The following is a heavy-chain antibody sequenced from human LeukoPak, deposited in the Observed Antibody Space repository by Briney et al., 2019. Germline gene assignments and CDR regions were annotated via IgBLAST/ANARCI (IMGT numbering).Heavy chain of an antibody. CDR3: AREGRYCGGDCYGIGWFDP. CDR2: IYYSGST. V-gene: IGHV4-30-4*08. Sequence: SETLSLTCTVSGGSISSGDYYWSWIRQPPGKGLEWIGYIYYSGSTYYNPSLKSRVTISVDTSKNQFPLKLSSVTAADTAVYYCAREGRYCGGDCYGIGWFDPWGQGTLVTVSS. CDR1: GGSISSGDYY. J-gene: IGHJ5*02. D-gene: IGHD2-21*01.